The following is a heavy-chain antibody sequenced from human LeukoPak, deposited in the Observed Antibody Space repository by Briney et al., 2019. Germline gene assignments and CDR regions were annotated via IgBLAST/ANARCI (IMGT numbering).Heavy chain of an antibody. CDR3: AKDLLSQQVARCFDY. D-gene: IGHD6-13*01. CDR1: GFTFSTYA. V-gene: IGHV3-23*01. Sequence: PGGFLRLSCAASGFTFSTYAMSWVRQAPGKGLEWVSVISNSGSSTHYADSVKGRFSISRDNSRNTLYLQMNSLRTDDTAVYYCAKDLLSQQVARCFDYWGQGTLVTVSS. CDR2: ISNSGSST. J-gene: IGHJ4*02.